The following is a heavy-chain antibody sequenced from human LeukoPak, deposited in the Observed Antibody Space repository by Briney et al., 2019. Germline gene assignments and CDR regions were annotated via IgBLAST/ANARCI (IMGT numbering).Heavy chain of an antibody. CDR1: GFTFSSYS. CDR3: AKVTERYRPPEYYFDY. Sequence: GGSLRLSCAVSGFTFSSYSMNWVRQAPGKGLEWVSSISSSSSYIYYADSVKGRFTISRDNAKNSLYLQMNSLRAEDTAVYYCAKVTERYRPPEYYFDYWGQGTLVTVSS. J-gene: IGHJ4*02. V-gene: IGHV3-21*01. CDR2: ISSSSSYI. D-gene: IGHD5-18*01.